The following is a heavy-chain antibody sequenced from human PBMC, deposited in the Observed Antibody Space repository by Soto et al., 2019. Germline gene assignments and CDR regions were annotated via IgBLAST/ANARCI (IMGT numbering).Heavy chain of an antibody. CDR3: ANDLDLVAPAGCFDY. D-gene: IGHD2-2*01. J-gene: IGHJ4*02. CDR2: ITGGVGSS. V-gene: IGHV3-23*01. CDR1: GFTFSSYA. Sequence: EVQLLEPGGGLVQPGWALRLSCTASGFTFSSYAMSWVRQAPGKVLEWVSAITGGVGSSYHADSVNGRFTISRENTKNSLYLQLNSMRAEDTAVYYCANDLDLVAPAGCFDYWGQGTLVTVSS.